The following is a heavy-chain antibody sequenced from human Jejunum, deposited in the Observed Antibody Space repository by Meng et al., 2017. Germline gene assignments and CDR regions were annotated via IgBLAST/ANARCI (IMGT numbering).Heavy chain of an antibody. V-gene: IGHV3-30*04. J-gene: IGHJ4*02. CDR2: ISSDGSQN. Sequence: GESLKISCAASGFTFSSHVMHWVRQAPGKGLEWVAVISSDGSQNSYSDPVKGRFTISRDNSKNTLYLQMNSLTLEDTAVYYCARGDGSRSSYNDYFDQWGQGTLVTVSS. CDR1: GFTFSSHV. D-gene: IGHD3-10*01. CDR3: ARGDGSRSSYNDYFDQ.